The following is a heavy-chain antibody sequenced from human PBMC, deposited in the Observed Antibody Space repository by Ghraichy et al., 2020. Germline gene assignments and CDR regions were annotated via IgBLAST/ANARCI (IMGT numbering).Heavy chain of an antibody. D-gene: IGHD3-22*01. Sequence: GSLRLSCTVSGGSISSSSYYWGWIRQPPGKGLEWIANIYYSGSTYYNPSLKSRVTISVDTSKNQFSLKLSSVTAADTAVYYCARLRYDSSGYSYYFDSWGQGTLVTVSS. V-gene: IGHV4-39*01. CDR3: ARLRYDSSGYSYYFDS. CDR2: IYYSGST. J-gene: IGHJ4*02. CDR1: GGSISSSSYY.